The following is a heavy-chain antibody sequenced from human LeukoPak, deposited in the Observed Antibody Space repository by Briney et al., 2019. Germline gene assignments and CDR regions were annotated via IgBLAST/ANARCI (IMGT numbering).Heavy chain of an antibody. J-gene: IGHJ3*02. CDR1: GFTFDDYA. D-gene: IGHD1-14*01. V-gene: IGHV3-9*01. CDR2: ISWNSGSI. Sequence: GRSLRLSCAASGFTFDDYAMHWVRQAPGKGLEWVSGISWNSGSIGYADSVKGRFTISRDNAKNSLYLQLNSLRAEDTALYYCAKDMGEPQSSPGAFDIWGQGTMVTVSS. CDR3: AKDMGEPQSSPGAFDI.